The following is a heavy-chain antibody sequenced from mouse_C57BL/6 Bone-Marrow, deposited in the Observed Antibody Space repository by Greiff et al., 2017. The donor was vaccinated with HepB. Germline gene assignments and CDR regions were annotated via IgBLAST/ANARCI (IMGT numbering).Heavy chain of an antibody. J-gene: IGHJ4*01. CDR3: ARHEGYYYGSSYGAMDY. CDR1: GFTFSSYG. CDR2: ISSGGSYT. D-gene: IGHD1-1*01. Sequence: EVQGVESGGDLVKPGGSLKLSCAASGFTFSSYGMSWVRQTPDKRLEWVATISSGGSYTYYPDSVKGRFTISRDNAKNTLYLQMSSLKSEDTAMYYCARHEGYYYGSSYGAMDYWGQGTSVTVAS. V-gene: IGHV5-6*01.